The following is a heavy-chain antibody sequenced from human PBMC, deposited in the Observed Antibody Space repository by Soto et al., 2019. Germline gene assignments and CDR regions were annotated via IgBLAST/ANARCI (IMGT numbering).Heavy chain of an antibody. D-gene: IGHD2-2*02. CDR2: IYYGGTT. Sequence: QVQLQESGPGLVKPSQTLSLTCSVSGGSINSGDYYWTWIRQPPGKGQEWIGYIYYGGTTYYNPSLKSRVTISVDTSKNQFSLRLSSVIASDTAVYYCARYCTSTSCYTGAFDIWGQGTTVTVSS. CDR1: GGSINSGDYY. V-gene: IGHV4-30-4*01. CDR3: ARYCTSTSCYTGAFDI. J-gene: IGHJ3*02.